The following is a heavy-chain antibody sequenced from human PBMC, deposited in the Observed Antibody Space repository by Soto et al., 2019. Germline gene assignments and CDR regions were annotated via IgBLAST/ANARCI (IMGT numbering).Heavy chain of an antibody. CDR1: GFTFSDYY. CDR3: NGCGMGYDFAAS. J-gene: IGHJ4*02. CDR2: SKNKADSYTT. D-gene: IGHD2-8*01. Sequence: EVQLVESGGGLVQPGGSLRLSCAASGFTFSDYYMDWVRQAPGKGLEWVGRSKNKADSYTTEYATDVKGRFSISRDASKNSLYLKMHSMKVEETDVDYCNGCGMGYDFAASWGQGILVTVSS. V-gene: IGHV3-72*01.